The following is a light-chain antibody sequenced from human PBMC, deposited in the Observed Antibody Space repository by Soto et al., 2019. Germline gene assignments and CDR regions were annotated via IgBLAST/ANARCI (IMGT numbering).Light chain of an antibody. J-gene: IGKJ3*01. CDR2: AAS. CDR3: QKYNWPPFT. CDR1: QGIANY. Sequence: DIQMTQSPSSLGASVGDRVTISCRASQGIANYLAWYRQKPGEVPKLLIFAASTLHSGVSSRFTGSGSGTDFTLTISSLQPEDVATYYCQKYNWPPFTFGPGTKVEIK. V-gene: IGKV1-27*01.